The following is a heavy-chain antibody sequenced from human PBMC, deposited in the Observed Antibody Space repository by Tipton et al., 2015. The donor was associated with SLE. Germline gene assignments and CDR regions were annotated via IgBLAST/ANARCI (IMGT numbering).Heavy chain of an antibody. V-gene: IGHV3-23*03. J-gene: IGHJ3*02. CDR2: IYSGGST. Sequence: SLRLSCAASGFVFQTFAMSWVRQAPGKGLEWVSVIYSGGSTYYADSVKGRFTISRDNSKNTLYLQMNSLRAEDTAVYYCANGPGLQAFDIWGQGTMVTVSS. CDR3: ANGPGLQAFDI. CDR1: GFVFQTFA.